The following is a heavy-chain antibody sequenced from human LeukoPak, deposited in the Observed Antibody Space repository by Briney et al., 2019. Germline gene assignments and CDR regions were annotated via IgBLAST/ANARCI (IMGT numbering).Heavy chain of an antibody. Sequence: GGSLRLSCAASGFTFSSYEMNWVRQAPGKGLEWVSYISSSGSTIYYADSVKGRFTISRDNAKNSLYLQMNSLRAEDTAVYYCARAPLGVMTTVPYYYYYYMDVWGKGTTVTVSS. CDR1: GFTFSSYE. D-gene: IGHD4-11*01. CDR2: ISSSGSTI. V-gene: IGHV3-48*03. CDR3: ARAPLGVMTTVPYYYYYYMDV. J-gene: IGHJ6*03.